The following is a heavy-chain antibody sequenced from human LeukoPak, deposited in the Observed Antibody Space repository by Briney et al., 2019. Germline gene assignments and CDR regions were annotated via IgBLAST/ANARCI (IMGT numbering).Heavy chain of an antibody. CDR2: IYPGDSDT. J-gene: IGHJ3*02. D-gene: IGHD2-21*02. CDR3: ARTSNCGGDCYSWAGAFDI. Sequence: GESLKISCQGFGYNFSNYWLGWVRQTPGKGLEWMGTIYPGDSDTRDSPSFQGHVTMSADKSISTAYLQWSSLQASDTAMYYCARTSNCGGDCYSWAGAFDIWGQGTMVTVSS. V-gene: IGHV5-51*01. CDR1: GYNFSNYW.